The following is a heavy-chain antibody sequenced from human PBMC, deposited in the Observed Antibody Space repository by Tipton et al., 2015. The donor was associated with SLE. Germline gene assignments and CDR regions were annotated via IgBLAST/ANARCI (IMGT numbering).Heavy chain of an antibody. CDR1: GGSISSFF. D-gene: IGHD5-18*01. Sequence: TPSLTCTVSGGSISSFFWSWIRQPPGKGPEWIGSIHTSGTTYYNPSLQSRVTLSADTSRNQLSLKLTSVTAADTAVYYCARVAMGSFDYWGQGILVTVSS. CDR2: IHTSGTT. J-gene: IGHJ4*02. CDR3: ARVAMGSFDY. V-gene: IGHV4-4*07.